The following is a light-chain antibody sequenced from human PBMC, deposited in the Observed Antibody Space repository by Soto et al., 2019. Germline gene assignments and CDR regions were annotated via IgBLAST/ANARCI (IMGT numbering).Light chain of an antibody. J-gene: IGKJ2*01. Sequence: EIVLTQSPGTLSLSPGERATLSCRARQSVRSSYLAWYQQKPGQPPSLLIYGASSGATGIPDRFSGSGSGTDFTLTISRLEPEDFAVYYCQQYGSSPVTFGQGTKLEIK. CDR2: GAS. CDR1: QSVRSSY. CDR3: QQYGSSPVT. V-gene: IGKV3-20*01.